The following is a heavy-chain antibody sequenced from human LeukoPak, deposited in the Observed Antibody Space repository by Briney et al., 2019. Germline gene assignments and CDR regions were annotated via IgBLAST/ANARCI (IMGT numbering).Heavy chain of an antibody. Sequence: PSETLSLTCTVSGGAINSSSYYWGWIRQPPGKGLDWIGSIYYSGSTYYNPSLKSRVTISVDTSKNQFSLKLSSLTAADTAVYYCARGRGYSYGYWFDPWGQGTLVTVSS. CDR2: IYYSGST. D-gene: IGHD5-18*01. J-gene: IGHJ5*02. V-gene: IGHV4-39*07. CDR3: ARGRGYSYGYWFDP. CDR1: GGAINSSSYY.